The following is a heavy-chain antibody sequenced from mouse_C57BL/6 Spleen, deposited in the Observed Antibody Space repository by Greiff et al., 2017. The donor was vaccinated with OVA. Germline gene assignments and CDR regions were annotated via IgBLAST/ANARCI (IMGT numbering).Heavy chain of an antibody. CDR3: ARDGSSPRFAY. CDR1: GYTFTSYW. CDR2: IDPSDSYT. D-gene: IGHD1-1*01. J-gene: IGHJ3*01. Sequence: QVQLQQPGAELVMPGASVKLSCKASGYTFTSYWMHWVKQRPGQGLEWIGEIDPSDSYTNYNQKFKGKSTLTVDKSSSTAYMQLSSLTSEDSAVYYCARDGSSPRFAYWGQGTLVTVSA. V-gene: IGHV1-69*01.